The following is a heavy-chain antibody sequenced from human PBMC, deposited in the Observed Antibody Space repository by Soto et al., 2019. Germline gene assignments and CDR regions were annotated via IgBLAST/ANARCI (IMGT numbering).Heavy chain of an antibody. D-gene: IGHD5-12*01. CDR1: GFTFSNYT. CDR2: ISYEGSDT. J-gene: IGHJ4*02. CDR3: AIVTRGYSNTFDY. V-gene: IGHV3-30*14. Sequence: QVQLEESGGDVVQPGRSLRVSCAASGFTFSNYTMVWVRQAPGKGLEWLDSISYEGSDTLYADSAKGRFTISRDNVEKTLYLQITSLRPEDTAVYYFAIVTRGYSNTFDYWCQGSLVTVSS.